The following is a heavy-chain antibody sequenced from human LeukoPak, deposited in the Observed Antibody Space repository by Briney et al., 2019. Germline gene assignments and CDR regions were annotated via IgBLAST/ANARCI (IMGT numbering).Heavy chain of an antibody. V-gene: IGHV1-46*01. D-gene: IGHD3-22*01. CDR1: GYTFTGYW. CDR2: ISPSGGST. CDR3: ARGPHYYDSSGYDSRFDY. J-gene: IGHJ4*02. Sequence: ASVKVSCKAFGYTFTGYWMHWVRQAPGQGPEWMGVISPSGGSTIYAQKFKGRVTLTRDMSTSTDYLELSSLRSEDTAVYYCARGPHYYDSSGYDSRFDYWGQGTLVTVSS.